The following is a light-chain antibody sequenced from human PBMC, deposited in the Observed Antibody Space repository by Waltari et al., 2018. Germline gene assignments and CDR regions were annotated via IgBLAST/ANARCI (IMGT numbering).Light chain of an antibody. J-gene: IGLJ2*01. CDR2: EDN. Sequence: NFMLTQPHSVSESPGKTLTISCTRSSGSIASNYVQWYQQRPGRAPITVIYEDNERPPGVPDRFSGSNDSSSNSASHTSSGLKTEDEADYYCQSYNSSNVIFGGGTKLTVL. CDR1: SGSIASNY. CDR3: QSYNSSNVI. V-gene: IGLV6-57*04.